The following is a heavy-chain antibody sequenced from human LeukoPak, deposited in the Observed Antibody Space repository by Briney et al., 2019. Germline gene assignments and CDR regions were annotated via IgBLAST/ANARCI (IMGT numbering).Heavy chain of an antibody. CDR3: ARAGKSITIFGVVIPYFDY. D-gene: IGHD3-3*01. J-gene: IGHJ4*02. CDR2: INAGNGNT. Sequence: GASVKVSCKASGYTFTSYAMHWVRQAPGQRLEWMGWINAGNGNTNYAQKLQGRVTMTTDTSTSTAYMELRSLRSDDTAVYYCARAGKSITIFGVVIPYFDYWGQGTLVTVSS. CDR1: GYTFTSYA. V-gene: IGHV1-3*01.